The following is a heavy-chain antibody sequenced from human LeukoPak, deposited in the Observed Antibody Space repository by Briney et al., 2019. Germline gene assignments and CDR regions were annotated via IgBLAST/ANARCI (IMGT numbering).Heavy chain of an antibody. D-gene: IGHD1-26*01. CDR3: AKEISSGSYYDFDY. Sequence: PGGSLRLSCAASGFTFSSYSMNWVRQAPGKGLEWVSSISSSSSYIYYADSVKGRFTISRDNAKNSLYLQMNSLRAEDTAVYYCAKEISSGSYYDFDYWGQGTLVTVSS. V-gene: IGHV3-21*01. J-gene: IGHJ4*02. CDR2: ISSSSSYI. CDR1: GFTFSSYS.